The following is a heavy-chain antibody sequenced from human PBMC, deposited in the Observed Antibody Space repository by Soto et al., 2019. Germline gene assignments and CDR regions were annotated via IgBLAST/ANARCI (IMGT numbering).Heavy chain of an antibody. J-gene: IGHJ4*02. Sequence: HSETLSLTCTVSGGSISSYYWSWIRQPPGKGLEWIGYIYYSGSTNYNPSLKSRVTILVDTSKNQFSLKLSSVTAADTAVYYCARAMFGELFFFDYWGQGTLVTVSS. V-gene: IGHV4-59*01. CDR3: ARAMFGELFFFDY. CDR1: GGSISSYY. D-gene: IGHD3-10*02. CDR2: IYYSGST.